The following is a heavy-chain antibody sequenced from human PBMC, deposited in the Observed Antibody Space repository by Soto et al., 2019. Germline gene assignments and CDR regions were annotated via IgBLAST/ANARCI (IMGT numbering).Heavy chain of an antibody. D-gene: IGHD3-10*01. V-gene: IGHV4-34*01. CDR2: INHSGST. Sequence: QVRLQQWGAGLLKPSETLPLTCAVYGGSFSDYYWSWIRQPPGKGLEWLGEINHSGSTNYNPSLKSRVTISGDTSQNQFSLNLNSVTAADTAVYYCAREVPSRYFDLWGRGTPVTVSS. CDR1: GGSFSDYY. CDR3: AREVPSRYFDL. J-gene: IGHJ2*01.